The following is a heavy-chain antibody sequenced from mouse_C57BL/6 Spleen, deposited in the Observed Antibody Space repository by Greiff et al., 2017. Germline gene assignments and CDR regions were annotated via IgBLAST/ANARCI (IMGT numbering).Heavy chain of an antibody. Sequence: VQLQQSGTVLARPGASVKMSCKTSGYTFTSYWMHWVKQRPGQGLEWIGAIYPGNGDTSYNQKFKGKAKLTAVTSASTAYMELSSLTNEDSAVYYCTITTVVADYAMDYWGQGTSVTVSS. CDR1: GYTFTSYW. CDR2: IYPGNGDT. CDR3: TITTVVADYAMDY. V-gene: IGHV1-5*01. J-gene: IGHJ4*01. D-gene: IGHD1-1*01.